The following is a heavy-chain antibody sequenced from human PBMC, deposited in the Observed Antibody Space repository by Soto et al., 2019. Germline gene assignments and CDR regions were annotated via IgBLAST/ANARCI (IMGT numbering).Heavy chain of an antibody. CDR1: GYTFTNFG. Sequence: ASVKVSCKASGYTFTNFGISWVRQAPGQGLEWMGWISAYNGNTNYAQKFQGRVTITADESTSTAYMELSSLRSEDTAVYYCARAATGYSSSWSLHYWGQGTLVTVSS. V-gene: IGHV1-18*01. CDR2: ISAYNGNT. CDR3: ARAATGYSSSWSLHY. J-gene: IGHJ4*02. D-gene: IGHD6-13*01.